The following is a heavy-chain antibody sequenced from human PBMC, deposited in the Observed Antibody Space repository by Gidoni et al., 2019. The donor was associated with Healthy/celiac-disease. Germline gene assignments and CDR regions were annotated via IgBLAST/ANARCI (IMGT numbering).Heavy chain of an antibody. J-gene: IGHJ4*02. CDR3: ARSLWGGGRALSSFPLYY. CDR1: GYTFTGYY. Sequence: QVQLVQSGAEVKTPGASVKVSCKASGYTFTGYYMHWVRQPPGQGLEWMGWINPNRGDTSISTAYMELSRLRSDDTAVYYCARSLWGGGRALSSFPLYYWGQGTLVTVSS. CDR2: INPNRG. V-gene: IGHV1-2*02. D-gene: IGHD3-10*01.